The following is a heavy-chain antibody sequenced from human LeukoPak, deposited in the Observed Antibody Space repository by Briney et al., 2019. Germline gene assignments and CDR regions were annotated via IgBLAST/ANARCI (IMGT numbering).Heavy chain of an antibody. CDR3: ARLGAVWNFDY. D-gene: IGHD6-25*01. Sequence: KPSETLSLTCTVSGGSISSYYWSWIRQPPGKGLEWIAYIYSSGSTYYNPSLKSRVTISVDTSKNQFSLKLSSVAAADTAVYYCARLGAVWNFDYWGQGTLVTVSS. J-gene: IGHJ4*02. CDR2: IYSSGST. CDR1: GGSISSYY. V-gene: IGHV4-59*01.